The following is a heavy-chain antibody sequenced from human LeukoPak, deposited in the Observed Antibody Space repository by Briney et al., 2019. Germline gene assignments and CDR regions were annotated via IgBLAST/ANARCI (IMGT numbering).Heavy chain of an antibody. V-gene: IGHV4-38-2*01. CDR1: GYSISSGYY. CDR3: ARQGVLLWFGELSSSPDY. Sequence: SETLSLTCAVSGYSISSGYYWGWIRQPPGKGLEGIGSIYHSGSTYYNPSLKSRVTISVDTSKNQFSLKLSSVTAADTAVYYCARQGVLLWFGELSSSPDYWGQGTLVTVSS. CDR2: IYHSGST. D-gene: IGHD3-10*01. J-gene: IGHJ4*02.